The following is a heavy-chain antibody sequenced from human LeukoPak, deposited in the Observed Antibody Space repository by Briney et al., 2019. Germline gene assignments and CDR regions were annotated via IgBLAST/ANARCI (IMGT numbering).Heavy chain of an antibody. D-gene: IGHD2-2*01. CDR2: IDYSVTT. J-gene: IGHJ6*02. V-gene: IGHV4-59*08. CDR3: AGAERSRYCSSTSCYAGAEYYYYYYGMDV. Sequence: SETLSLTCTQSAGFISSYYWSCIRQPPGEGRVWIGYIDYSVTTNYKPSLKSRVTISVDTSKNQFSLKLSSVTAADTAVYYCAGAERSRYCSSTSCYAGAEYYYYYYGMDVWGQGTTVTVSS. CDR1: AGFISSYY.